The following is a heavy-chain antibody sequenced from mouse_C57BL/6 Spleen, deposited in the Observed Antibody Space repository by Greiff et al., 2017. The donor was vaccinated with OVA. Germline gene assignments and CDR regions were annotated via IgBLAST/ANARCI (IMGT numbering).Heavy chain of an antibody. CDR3: ARDRGMGLLFYYAMDY. CDR2: ISDGGSYT. J-gene: IGHJ4*01. Sequence: EVQLVESGGGLVKPGGSLKLSCAASGFTFSSYAMSWVRQTPEKRLEWVATISDGGSYTYYPDNVKGRFTISRDNAKNNLYLQMSHLKSEDTAMYYCARDRGMGLLFYYAMDYWGQGTSVTVSS. CDR1: GFTFSSYA. V-gene: IGHV5-4*01. D-gene: IGHD2-3*01.